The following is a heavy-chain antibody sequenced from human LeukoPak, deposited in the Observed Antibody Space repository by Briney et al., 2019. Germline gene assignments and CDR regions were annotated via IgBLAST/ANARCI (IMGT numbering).Heavy chain of an antibody. V-gene: IGHV3-74*01. D-gene: IGHD6-19*01. CDR3: ARGAIAVAGPRRAFDI. Sequence: TGGSLRLSCAASGFTFSTYWMHWVRQAPGKGLVWVSRINSDGISTNYADSVKGRFTISRDSAKNTLYLQMNTLRAEDTAVYYCARGAIAVAGPRRAFDIWGQGTMVTVSS. J-gene: IGHJ3*02. CDR2: INSDGIST. CDR1: GFTFSTYW.